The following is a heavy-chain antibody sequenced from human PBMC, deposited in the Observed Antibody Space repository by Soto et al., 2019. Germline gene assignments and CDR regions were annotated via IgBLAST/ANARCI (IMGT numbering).Heavy chain of an antibody. J-gene: IGHJ6*02. D-gene: IGHD2-2*01. CDR1: GFTFDDYA. V-gene: IGHV3-30*18. CDR2: ISYDGSNK. Sequence: VQLVESGGGLVQPGRSLRLSCAASGFTFDDYAMHWVRQAPGKGLEWVAVISYDGSNKYYADSVKGRFTISRDNSKNTLYLQMNSLRAEDTAVYYCAKDMSRGDIVVVPAARRYYYGMDVWGQGTTVTVSS. CDR3: AKDMSRGDIVVVPAARRYYYGMDV.